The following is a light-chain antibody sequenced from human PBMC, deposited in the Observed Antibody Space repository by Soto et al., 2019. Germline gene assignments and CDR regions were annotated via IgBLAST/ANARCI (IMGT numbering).Light chain of an antibody. CDR2: AAS. V-gene: IGKV3-20*01. J-gene: IGKJ2*01. CDR3: HQYADSPQT. Sequence: EVVLTQSPGTLSLSPGERATLSCRASQSVSSSFLAWYQQKPGLAPRLLIHAASTGATGIPARFRGSGSGTDFTLTISSLEPEDSAVYFCHQYADSPQTFGQGTKVDIK. CDR1: QSVSSSF.